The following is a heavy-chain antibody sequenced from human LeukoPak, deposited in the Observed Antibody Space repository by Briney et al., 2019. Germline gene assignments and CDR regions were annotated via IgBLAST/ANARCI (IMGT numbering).Heavy chain of an antibody. D-gene: IGHD6-19*01. CDR1: GYSISSGYY. V-gene: IGHV4-38-2*02. Sequence: SSETLSLTCTVSGYSISSGYYWGLIRQPPGKGLGWIGSIYHSGSTYYNPSLKSRVTISVDTSKNQFSLKLSSVTAADTAVYYCARERGSSGWYRTDYWGQGTLVTVSS. CDR2: IYHSGST. J-gene: IGHJ4*02. CDR3: ARERGSSGWYRTDY.